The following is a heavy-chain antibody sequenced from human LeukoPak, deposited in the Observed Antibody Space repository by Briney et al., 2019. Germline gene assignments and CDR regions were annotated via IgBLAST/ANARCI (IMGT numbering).Heavy chain of an antibody. D-gene: IGHD3-22*01. V-gene: IGHV3-53*01. J-gene: IGHJ4*02. CDR2: IYSGGST. CDR3: ARATYYHDSSGYYGYYFDY. Sequence: GGSLRLSCAASGFTVSSNYMSWVRQAPGKGLEWVSVIYSGGSTYYADSVKGRFTISRDNSKNTLYLQMNSLRAEDTAVYYCARATYYHDSSGYYGYYFDYWGQGTLVTVSS. CDR1: GFTVSSNY.